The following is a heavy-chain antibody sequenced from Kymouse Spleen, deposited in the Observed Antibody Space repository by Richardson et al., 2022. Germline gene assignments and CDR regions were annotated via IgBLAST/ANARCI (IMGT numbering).Heavy chain of an antibody. CDR1: GGSFSGYY. J-gene: IGHJ5*02. CDR3: ARGPGAAAPGWFDP. D-gene: IGHD6-13*01. Sequence: QVQLQQWGAGLLKPSETLSLTCAVYGGSFSGYYWSWIRQPPGKGLEWIGEINHSGSTNYNPSLKSRVTISVDTSKNQFSLKLSSVTAADTAVYYCARGPGAAAPGWFDPWGQGTLVTVSS. V-gene: IGHV4-34*01. CDR2: INHSGST.